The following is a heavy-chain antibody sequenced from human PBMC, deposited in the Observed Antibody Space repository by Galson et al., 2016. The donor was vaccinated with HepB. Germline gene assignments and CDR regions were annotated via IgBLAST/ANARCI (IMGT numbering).Heavy chain of an antibody. V-gene: IGHV3-53*01. J-gene: IGHJ3*02. CDR2: LFSFDAT. CDR3: EGFPDPLDI. Sequence: SLRLSCAASGFTVSGKYISWARLAPGKGLEWVPALFSFDATFYRDSVKGRFTIFRDTSRNTLYLQMDNLRADDTAIYYCEGFPDPLDIWGLGTMVTVS. CDR1: GFTVSGKY.